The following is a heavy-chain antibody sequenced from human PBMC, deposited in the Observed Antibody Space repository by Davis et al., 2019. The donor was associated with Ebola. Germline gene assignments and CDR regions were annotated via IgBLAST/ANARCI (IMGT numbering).Heavy chain of an antibody. Sequence: ASVKVSCKASGYTFTSYYMHWVRQAPGQGLEWMGIINPSGGSTSYAQKFQGRVTLTRDTSTSTDYMELSTLRSEDAALYYCARDRGGFFDAWGQGTLVIVSS. J-gene: IGHJ5*02. CDR3: ARDRGGFFDA. V-gene: IGHV1-46*01. D-gene: IGHD3-16*01. CDR1: GYTFTSYY. CDR2: INPSGGST.